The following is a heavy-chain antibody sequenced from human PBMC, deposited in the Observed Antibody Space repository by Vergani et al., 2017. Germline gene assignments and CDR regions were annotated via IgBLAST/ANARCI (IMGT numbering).Heavy chain of an antibody. D-gene: IGHD4-17*01. Sequence: VQLVESGGGLVKPGGSLRLSCAASGFTFSDYYMSWIRQAPGKGLEWVSYISSSSSYTNYADSVKGRFTISRDNAKNSLYLQMNSLRAEDTAVYYCAREDESGDYSNWFDPWGQGTLVTVSS. V-gene: IGHV3-11*06. CDR3: AREDESGDYSNWFDP. J-gene: IGHJ5*02. CDR2: ISSSSSYT. CDR1: GFTFSDYY.